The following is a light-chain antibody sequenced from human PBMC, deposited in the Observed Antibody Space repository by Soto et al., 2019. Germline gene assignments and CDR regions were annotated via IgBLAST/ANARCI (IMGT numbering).Light chain of an antibody. CDR2: GAS. CDR1: QSISYY. V-gene: IGKV1-39*01. Sequence: DIEMTQSPSSLSAYVGDRVNITCRASQSISYYLNWYQQKPGRAPDLLMYGASSLQSGVTSRFTGSGSGTAFTITITSLQPGDFATYYCQQTSTTPLTFGGGTKVEIK. J-gene: IGKJ4*01. CDR3: QQTSTTPLT.